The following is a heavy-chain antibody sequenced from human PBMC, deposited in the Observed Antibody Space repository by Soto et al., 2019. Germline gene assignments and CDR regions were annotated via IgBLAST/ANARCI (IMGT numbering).Heavy chain of an antibody. V-gene: IGHV4-30-2*01. CDR3: ARVPDL. Sequence: QLQLQESGSGLVKPSQTLSLTCAVSSGSISSGGYSWSWIRQPPGKGLEWIGYIYHSGSTYYNPSDERRVTISVGRSKSRFSLKLSSVAAADTAVYYCARVPDLWGRGTLVTVSS. J-gene: IGHJ2*01. CDR2: IYHSGST. CDR1: SGSISSGGYS.